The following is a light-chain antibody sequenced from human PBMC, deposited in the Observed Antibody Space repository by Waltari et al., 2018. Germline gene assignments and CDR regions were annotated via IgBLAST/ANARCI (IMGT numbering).Light chain of an antibody. V-gene: IGLV3-21*03. CDR3: QVWVSRTDHYV. CDR2: GDT. CDR1: DIGGRT. Sequence: SYVLTQPPSVSVAPGKTARIACGLNDIGGRTVNWYQQQPGQAPVWVVYGDTDRPSGIPWRFCGSTSGNSATLTVSRVEAGDEADYYCQVWVSRTDHYVFGTGTKVTVL. J-gene: IGLJ1*01.